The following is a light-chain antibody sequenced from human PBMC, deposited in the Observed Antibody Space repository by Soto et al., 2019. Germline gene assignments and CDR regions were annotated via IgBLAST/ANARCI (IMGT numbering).Light chain of an antibody. CDR3: QQSGSLPIT. CDR1: QRFSSI. V-gene: IGKV3-20*01. CDR2: GAF. Sequence: EIVMTQSPATLSVSPRERSTLSCRASQRFSSILAWYRQKPGQAPRILIYGAFNRIIGIPDRFSGSGSGTDFTFASGRRKPEDFPVHYCQQSGSLPITFGQGTRLEIK. J-gene: IGKJ5*01.